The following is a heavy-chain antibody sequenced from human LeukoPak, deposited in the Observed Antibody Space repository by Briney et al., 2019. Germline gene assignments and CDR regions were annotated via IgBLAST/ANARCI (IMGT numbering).Heavy chain of an antibody. CDR3: ARHPAKYSSGWYVYWFDP. CDR1: GGSISSYY. V-gene: IGHV4-59*08. D-gene: IGHD6-19*01. J-gene: IGHJ5*02. Sequence: SESLSLTCTVSGGSISSYYWSWIRQPPGKGLEWIGYIYYSGSTNYNPSLKSRVTISVDTSKNQFSLKLSSVTAADTAVYYCARHPAKYSSGWYVYWFDPWGQGTLVTVSS. CDR2: IYYSGST.